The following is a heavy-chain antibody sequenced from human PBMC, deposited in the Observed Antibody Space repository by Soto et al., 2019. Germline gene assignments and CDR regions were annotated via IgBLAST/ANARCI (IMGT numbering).Heavy chain of an antibody. V-gene: IGHV1-69*02. CDR3: ASDIVVVPAAMLVGY. CDR1: GGTFSSYT. D-gene: IGHD2-2*01. CDR2: IIPILGIA. J-gene: IGHJ4*02. Sequence: QVQLVQSGAEVKKPGSSVKVSCKASGGTFSSYTISWVRQAPGQGLEWMGRIIPILGIANYAQKFQGRVTMTAENSTSTAYMELSSLRSEDTAVYYCASDIVVVPAAMLVGYWGEGTLVTV.